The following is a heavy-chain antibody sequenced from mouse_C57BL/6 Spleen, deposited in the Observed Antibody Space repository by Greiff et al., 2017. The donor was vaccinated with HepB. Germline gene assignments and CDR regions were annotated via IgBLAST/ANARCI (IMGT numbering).Heavy chain of an antibody. J-gene: IGHJ4*01. Sequence: EVQLQQSGPELVKPGASVKISCKASGYTFTDYYMNWVKQSHGKSLEWIGDINPNNGGTSYNQKFKGKATLTVDKSSSTAYMELRSLTSEDSAVYYCARPLYYYGSSYAMDCWGQRTSGTVSS. CDR1: GYTFTDYY. D-gene: IGHD1-1*01. CDR3: ARPLYYYGSSYAMDC. V-gene: IGHV1-26*01. CDR2: INPNNGGT.